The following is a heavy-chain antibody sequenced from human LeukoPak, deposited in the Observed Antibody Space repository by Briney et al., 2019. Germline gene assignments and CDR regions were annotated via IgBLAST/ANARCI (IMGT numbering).Heavy chain of an antibody. CDR3: AELGITMIGGV. D-gene: IGHD3-10*02. CDR2: ISYDGSNK. Sequence: GGSLRLSCAASGFTFNSYALHWVRQAPGKGLEWVAVISYDGSNKYYADSVKGRFTISRDNAKNPLYLQMNSLRAEDTAVYYCAELGITMIGGVWGKGTTVTISS. J-gene: IGHJ6*04. CDR1: GFTFNSYA. V-gene: IGHV3-30*04.